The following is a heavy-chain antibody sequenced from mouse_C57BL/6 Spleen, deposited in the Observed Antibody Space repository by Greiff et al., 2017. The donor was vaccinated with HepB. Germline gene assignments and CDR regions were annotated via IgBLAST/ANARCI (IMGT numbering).Heavy chain of an antibody. CDR2: IYPGSGST. J-gene: IGHJ2*01. D-gene: IGHD1-1*01. CDR1: GYTFTSYW. V-gene: IGHV1-55*01. CDR3: ARGYYGSSGGY. Sequence: VQLQQSGAELVKPGASVKMSCKASGYTFTSYWITWVKQRPGQGLEWIGDIYPGSGSTNYNEKFKSKATLTVDTSSSTAYMQLSSLTSEDSAVYYGARGYYGSSGGYWGQGTTLTVSS.